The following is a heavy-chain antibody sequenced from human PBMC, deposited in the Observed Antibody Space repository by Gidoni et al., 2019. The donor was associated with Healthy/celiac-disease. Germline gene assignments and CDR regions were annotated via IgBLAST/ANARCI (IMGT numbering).Heavy chain of an antibody. D-gene: IGHD3-16*02. CDR3: AKGAGNMRLGELSRVDY. CDR1: GFTFSSYA. CDR2: ISGSGGST. V-gene: IGHV3-23*01. Sequence: EVQLLESGGGLVQPGGSLRLSCAASGFTFSSYAMSWVRQAPGKGLEWVSAISGSGGSTYNADSVKGRFTISRDNSKNTLYRQMKSLRAEDTAVNYCAKGAGNMRLGELSRVDYWGQGTLVTVSS. J-gene: IGHJ4*02.